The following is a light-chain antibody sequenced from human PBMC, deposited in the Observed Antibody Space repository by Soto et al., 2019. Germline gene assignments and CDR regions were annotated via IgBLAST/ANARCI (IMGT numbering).Light chain of an antibody. Sequence: DIQMTQSPSTLSASVGDRVTITCGASQSISTWLAWYQQKPGKAPKLLIYSASDLESGVPSRFSGSGSGTEFTLTISSLQPDDFATYYCQQFNTSPWPFGQGTKVDIK. V-gene: IGKV1-5*03. J-gene: IGKJ1*01. CDR3: QQFNTSPWP. CDR1: QSISTW. CDR2: SAS.